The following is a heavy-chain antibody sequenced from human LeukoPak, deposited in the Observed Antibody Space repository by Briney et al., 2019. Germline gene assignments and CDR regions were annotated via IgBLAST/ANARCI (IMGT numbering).Heavy chain of an antibody. CDR3: AKDTVSIATAPGFQH. J-gene: IGHJ1*01. D-gene: IGHD6-13*01. Sequence: GRSLRLSCAASGFTFDDYAMHWVRQAPGKGLEWVSGISWNSGSIGYADSVKGRFTISRGNDKNSLYRQMNSLGAEDTALYYCAKDTVSIATAPGFQHWGQGTLVTLSS. CDR2: ISWNSGSI. V-gene: IGHV3-9*01. CDR1: GFTFDDYA.